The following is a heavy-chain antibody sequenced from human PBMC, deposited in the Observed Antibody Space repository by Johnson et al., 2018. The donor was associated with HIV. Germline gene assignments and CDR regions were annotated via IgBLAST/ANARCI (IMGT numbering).Heavy chain of an antibody. Sequence: EVQVVESGGGLVQPGGSLRLSCAASGFIVSSKYMTWFRQAPGKGLEWVSVLYADGRTYYADSVKGRFTVSSDYSENTLYLQMNSLTAEDTAVYYCAKGDPVEGDVDDAFDIWGQGTMVTVSS. CDR1: GFIVSSKY. CDR3: AKGDPVEGDVDDAFDI. D-gene: IGHD2-21*01. J-gene: IGHJ3*02. CDR2: LYADGRT. V-gene: IGHV3-66*02.